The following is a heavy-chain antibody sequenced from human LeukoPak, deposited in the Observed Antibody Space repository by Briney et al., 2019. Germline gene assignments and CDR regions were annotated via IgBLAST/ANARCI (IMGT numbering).Heavy chain of an antibody. CDR2: MNPNSGNT. CDR3: ARERGTLAVAGDAVDI. J-gene: IGHJ3*02. D-gene: IGHD6-19*01. Sequence: ASVKVSCKASGYTFTSYDINWVRQATGQGLEWMGWMNPNSGNTGYAQKFQGRVTMTRNTSISTAYMELSSLRSDDTAVYYCARERGTLAVAGDAVDIWGQGTMVTVSS. CDR1: GYTFTSYD. V-gene: IGHV1-8*01.